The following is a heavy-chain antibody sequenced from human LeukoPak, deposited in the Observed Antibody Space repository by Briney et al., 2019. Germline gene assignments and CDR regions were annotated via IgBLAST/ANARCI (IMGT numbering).Heavy chain of an antibody. Sequence: GGSLRLSCAASGFTVSSNYMSWVRQAPGKGLEWVSGISTSGGNTHYADSVKGRFTISRDNSKNTLYLQMSNLRVEDTAVYYCAKVLWLQFYYFDYWGQGTLVTVSS. CDR2: ISTSGGNT. J-gene: IGHJ4*02. D-gene: IGHD5-24*01. V-gene: IGHV3-23*01. CDR1: GFTVSSNY. CDR3: AKVLWLQFYYFDY.